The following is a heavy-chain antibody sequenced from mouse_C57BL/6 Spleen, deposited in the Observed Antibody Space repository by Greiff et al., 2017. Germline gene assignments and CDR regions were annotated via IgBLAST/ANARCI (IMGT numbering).Heavy chain of an antibody. CDR2: ILPGSGST. Sequence: VQLVESGAELMKPGASVKLSCKATGYTFTGYWIEWVKQRPGPGLERIGQILPGSGSTNYNEKFNGKATFTAETSSNTAYMQLSSLTTEDSAIYYCASYYDYDVGYFDVWGTGTTVTVSS. CDR3: ASYYDYDVGYFDV. CDR1: GYTFTGYW. D-gene: IGHD2-4*01. J-gene: IGHJ1*03. V-gene: IGHV1-9*01.